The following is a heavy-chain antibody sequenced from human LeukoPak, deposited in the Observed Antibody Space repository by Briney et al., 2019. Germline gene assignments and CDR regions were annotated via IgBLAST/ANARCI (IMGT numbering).Heavy chain of an antibody. CDR1: GFTFSSYA. J-gene: IGHJ4*02. V-gene: IGHV3-23*01. D-gene: IGHD6-13*01. CDR3: AKSRSSSAAAAFNY. Sequence: GGSLRLSCAASGFTFSSYAMNWVRRAPGKGLEWVSAIYGSDGSTNYVGSVKGRFTISRDNSNNTLYLQMNSLRAEDTAVYYCAKSRSSSAAAAFNYWGQGTLVTVSS. CDR2: IYGSDGST.